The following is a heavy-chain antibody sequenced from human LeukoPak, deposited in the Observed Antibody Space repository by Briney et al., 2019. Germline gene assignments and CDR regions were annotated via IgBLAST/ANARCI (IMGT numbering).Heavy chain of an antibody. V-gene: IGHV4-59*08. CDR2: IYYSGST. J-gene: IGHJ4*02. CDR3: ARYSFPAWRSFDY. CDR1: GGSISNYY. D-gene: IGHD2-15*01. Sequence: PSETLSLTCTVSGGSISNYYWSWIRQPPGKGLEWIAYIYYSGSTNYNPSLKSRVTISVDTSKNQFSLKLSSVTAADTAVYYCARYSFPAWRSFDYWGQGTLVTVSP.